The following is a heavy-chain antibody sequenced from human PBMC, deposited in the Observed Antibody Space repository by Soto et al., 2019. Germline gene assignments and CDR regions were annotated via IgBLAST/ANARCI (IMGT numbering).Heavy chain of an antibody. Sequence: PGRYLRLSCAASGFTFSSYSMILVREAPGKGLEGVSRINSDGSSTSYADSVKGRFTISRDNAKNTLYSQMNSLRAEDTAVYYCARETEGYNYDDSYDYYGMDVWGQGT. CDR2: INSDGSST. D-gene: IGHD5-18*01. V-gene: IGHV3-74*01. CDR3: ARETEGYNYDDSYDYYGMDV. J-gene: IGHJ6*02. CDR1: GFTFSSYS.